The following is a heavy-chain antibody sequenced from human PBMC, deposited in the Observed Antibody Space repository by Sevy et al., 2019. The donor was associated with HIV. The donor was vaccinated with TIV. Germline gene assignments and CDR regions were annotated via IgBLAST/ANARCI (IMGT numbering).Heavy chain of an antibody. CDR1: GGSFSGYY. J-gene: IGHJ4*02. V-gene: IGHV4-34*01. CDR3: AREGGFTIFGVVIRGRPFDY. D-gene: IGHD3-3*01. CDR2: INHSGST. Sequence: SETLSLTCAVYGGSFSGYYWSWIRQPPGKGLEWIGEINHSGSTNYNPSLKSRVTISLDTSKNQFSLKLSSVTAADTAVYYCAREGGFTIFGVVIRGRPFDYWGQGTLVTVSS.